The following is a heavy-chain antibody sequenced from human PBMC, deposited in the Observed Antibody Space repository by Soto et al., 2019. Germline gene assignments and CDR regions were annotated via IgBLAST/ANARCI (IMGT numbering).Heavy chain of an antibody. D-gene: IGHD1-20*01. Sequence: GASVKVSCKASGYTFTSYGISWVRQAPGQGLEWMGWINGYNGNTNHAQKLQGRVTMSTDTSTSTAYMELNSLRAEDTALYYCAKAHPAYCVRDNCFVGMDVWGQGTTVTVSS. J-gene: IGHJ6*02. CDR3: AKAHPAYCVRDNCFVGMDV. CDR1: GYTFTSYG. CDR2: INGYNGNT. V-gene: IGHV1-18*01.